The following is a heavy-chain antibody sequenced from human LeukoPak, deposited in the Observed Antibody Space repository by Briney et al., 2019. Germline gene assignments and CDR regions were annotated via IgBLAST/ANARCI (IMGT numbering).Heavy chain of an antibody. CDR1: GLSSISYA. V-gene: IGHV3-23*01. CDR2: VSGSGGST. CDR3: GSSAPRIVGASKGLSD. Sequence: GGSPKLFCAASGLSSISYAMSRLRQPPRMLPEWVSAVSGSGGSTYYADSVKGRFTISRDNSKNTLYLQMNSLRAEDTAVYYCGSSAPRIVGASKGLSDWGQGTLVTVSS. D-gene: IGHD1-26*01. J-gene: IGHJ4*02.